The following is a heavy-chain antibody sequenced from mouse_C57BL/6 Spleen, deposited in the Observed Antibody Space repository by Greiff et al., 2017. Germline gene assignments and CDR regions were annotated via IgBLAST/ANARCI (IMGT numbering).Heavy chain of an antibody. D-gene: IGHD2-12*01. J-gene: IGHJ4*01. CDR2: IYPGDGDT. Sequence: VKLVESGAELVKPGASVKIPCKASGYAFSSYWMNWVKQRPGKGLEWIGQIYPGDGDTNYNGKFKGKATLTADKSSSTAYMQLSSLTSEDSAVYFCARLRGGLYAMDYWGQGTSVTGSS. V-gene: IGHV1-80*01. CDR3: ARLRGGLYAMDY. CDR1: GYAFSSYW.